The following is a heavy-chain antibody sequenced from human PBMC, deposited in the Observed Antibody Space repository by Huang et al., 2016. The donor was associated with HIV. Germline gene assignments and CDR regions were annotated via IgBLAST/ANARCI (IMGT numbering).Heavy chain of an antibody. CDR1: GFTFSSYG. D-gene: IGHD3-3*01. J-gene: IGHJ4*02. V-gene: IGHV3-30*03. Sequence: QILLIESGGGVVQPGRSLRLSCAASGFTFSSYGMHWVRQAPGKGLEWVEVISDDEDNKYYADSVRGRFTISRDNSKNTLYLQMNSLRIEDTAVYYCARGPIRFLAWLLNFDYWGQGALVTVSS. CDR2: ISDDEDNK. CDR3: ARGPIRFLAWLLNFDY.